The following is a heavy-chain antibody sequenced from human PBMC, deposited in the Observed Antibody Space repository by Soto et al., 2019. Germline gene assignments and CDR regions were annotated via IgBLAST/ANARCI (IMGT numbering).Heavy chain of an antibody. J-gene: IGHJ4*02. CDR3: ASLNYDSSGYYPIPVDY. CDR2: ISSSSSYI. D-gene: IGHD3-22*01. V-gene: IGHV3-21*01. CDR1: GFTFSSYS. Sequence: EVQLVESGGGLVKPGGSLRLSCAASGFTFSSYSMNWVRQAPGKGLEWVSSISSSSSYIYYADSVKGRFTISRDNAKNSLYLQMNSLRAEDTAVYYCASLNYDSSGYYPIPVDYWGQGTLVTVSS.